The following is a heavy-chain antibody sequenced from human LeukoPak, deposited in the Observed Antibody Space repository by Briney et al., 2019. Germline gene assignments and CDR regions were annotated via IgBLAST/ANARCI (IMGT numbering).Heavy chain of an antibody. J-gene: IGHJ4*02. CDR3: ATTGKYYDSSGSPFDY. V-gene: IGHV1-69-2*01. CDR1: GYTSTDYY. CDR2: VDPEDGET. D-gene: IGHD3-22*01. Sequence: ASVKVSCKVSGYTSTDYYMHWVQQAPGKGLEWMGLVDPEDGETIYAEKFQGRVTITADTSTDTAYMELSSLRSEDTAVYYCATTGKYYDSSGSPFDYWGQGTLVTVSS.